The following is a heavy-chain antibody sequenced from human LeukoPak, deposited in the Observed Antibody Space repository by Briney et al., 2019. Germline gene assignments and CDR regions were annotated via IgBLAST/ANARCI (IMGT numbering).Heavy chain of an antibody. Sequence: SQTLSLTCAVSGGSISSGGYSWSWIRQPPGKGPEWIGYIYHSGSTYYNPSLKSRVTISVDRSKNQFSLKLSSVTAADTAVYYCAREPSSSWYHPLGYYYGMDVWGQGTTVTVSS. D-gene: IGHD6-13*01. CDR1: GGSISSGGYS. J-gene: IGHJ6*02. CDR2: IYHSGST. V-gene: IGHV4-30-2*01. CDR3: AREPSSSWYHPLGYYYGMDV.